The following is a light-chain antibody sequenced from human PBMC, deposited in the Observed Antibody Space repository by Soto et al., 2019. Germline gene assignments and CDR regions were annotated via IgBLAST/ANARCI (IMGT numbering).Light chain of an antibody. CDR2: GAS. V-gene: IGKV3-15*01. J-gene: IGKJ5*01. Sequence: EIVMTQSPATLSVPAGDSATLSCRASQSLGQSSAWYQQKAGQAPRLLIYGASTRATGIPARFSGSGSGTEFTLTISSLQSEDFAVYYCQQYKSWPPFTFGQGTRLEI. CDR1: QSLGQS. CDR3: QQYKSWPPFT.